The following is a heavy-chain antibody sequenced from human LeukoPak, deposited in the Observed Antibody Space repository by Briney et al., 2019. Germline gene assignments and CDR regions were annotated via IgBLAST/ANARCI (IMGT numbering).Heavy chain of an antibody. Sequence: SETLSLTCTVSGGSISSTIYYWGWIRQPPGKGLEWIGEIYHSGSTNYNPSLKSRVTISVDKSKNQFSLKLSSVTAADTAVYYCARFGYSSGWYVLKNDYWGQGTLVTVSS. J-gene: IGHJ4*02. CDR1: GGSISSTIYY. V-gene: IGHV4-39*07. CDR3: ARFGYSSGWYVLKNDY. CDR2: IYHSGST. D-gene: IGHD6-19*01.